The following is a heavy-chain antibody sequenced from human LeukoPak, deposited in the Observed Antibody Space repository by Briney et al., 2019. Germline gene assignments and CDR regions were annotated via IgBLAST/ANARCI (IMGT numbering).Heavy chain of an antibody. V-gene: IGHV4-34*01. D-gene: IGHD2-2*01. Sequence: SETLSLTCTVSGGSISSYYWSWIRQPPGKGLEWIGEINHSGSTNYNPSLKSRVTISVDTSKNQFSLKLSSVTAADTAVYYCASSIVVVPAADYYFDYWGQGTLVTVSS. CDR1: GGSISSYY. CDR2: INHSGST. CDR3: ASSIVVVPAADYYFDY. J-gene: IGHJ4*02.